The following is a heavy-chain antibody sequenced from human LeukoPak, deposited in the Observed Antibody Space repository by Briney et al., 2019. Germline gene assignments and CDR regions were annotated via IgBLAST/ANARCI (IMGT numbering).Heavy chain of an antibody. CDR3: ARDTAMVPIVTIDY. D-gene: IGHD5-18*01. V-gene: IGHV1-69*05. CDR1: GGTFSSYA. CDR2: IIPIFGTA. Sequence: SVKVSCKASGGTFSSYAISWVRQAPGQGLEWMGGIIPIFGTANYAQKFQGRVTMTTDTSTSTAYMELRSLRSDDTAVYDCARDTAMVPIVTIDYWGQGTLVTISS. J-gene: IGHJ4*02.